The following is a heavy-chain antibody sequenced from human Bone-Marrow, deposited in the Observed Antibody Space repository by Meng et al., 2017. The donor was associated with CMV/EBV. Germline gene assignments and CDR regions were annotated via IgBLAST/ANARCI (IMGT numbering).Heavy chain of an antibody. Sequence: LSCAASGFTLNNFGMHWVRQGPGKGLEWVSHIISVASITSYADSVTGRFTISRENAKTPLYLQMNSLRADDTAVYYCARGVGGFDYWGQGILVTVSS. D-gene: IGHD3-16*01. V-gene: IGHV3-74*01. CDR3: ARGVGGFDY. CDR1: GFTLNNFG. CDR2: IISVASIT. J-gene: IGHJ4*02.